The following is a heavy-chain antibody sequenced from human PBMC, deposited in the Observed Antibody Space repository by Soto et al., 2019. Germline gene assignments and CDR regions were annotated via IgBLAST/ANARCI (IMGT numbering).Heavy chain of an antibody. D-gene: IGHD2-15*01. Sequence: VGSLRLSCAASGFTVSSNYMSWVRQAPGKGLEWVSVIYSGGSTYYADSVKGRFTISRHNSKNTLYPQMNSLRAEDTAVYYCARDRGYCSGGSCQDYYYYIDVWGKGTTVTVSS. J-gene: IGHJ6*03. CDR1: GFTVSSNY. CDR3: ARDRGYCSGGSCQDYYYYIDV. CDR2: IYSGGST. V-gene: IGHV3-53*04.